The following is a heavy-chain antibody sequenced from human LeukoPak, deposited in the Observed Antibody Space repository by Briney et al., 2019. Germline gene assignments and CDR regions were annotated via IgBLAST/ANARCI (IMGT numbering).Heavy chain of an antibody. CDR2: IDETSETI. Sequence: GGSLRLSCAASEFTFSDYSMNWVRQAPGKGLEWVSYIDETSETIYYADSVKGRFTISRDNSKNTLYLQMNSLRAEDTAVYYCAKGDYYYDSSGYYYWGQGTLVTVSS. CDR1: EFTFSDYS. J-gene: IGHJ4*02. D-gene: IGHD3-22*01. CDR3: AKGDYYYDSSGYYY. V-gene: IGHV3-48*01.